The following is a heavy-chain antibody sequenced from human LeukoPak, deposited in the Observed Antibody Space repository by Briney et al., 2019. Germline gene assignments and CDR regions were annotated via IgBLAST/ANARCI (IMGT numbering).Heavy chain of an antibody. Sequence: GGSLRLSCAASGFTFSNAWMSWVRQAPGKGLEWVSAISGSGGSTYYADSVKGRFTISRDNSKNTLYLQMNSLRAEDTAVYYCAKDQVGGASDYWGQGTLVTVSS. V-gene: IGHV3-23*01. J-gene: IGHJ4*02. CDR1: GFTFSNAW. D-gene: IGHD4-23*01. CDR2: ISGSGGST. CDR3: AKDQVGGASDY.